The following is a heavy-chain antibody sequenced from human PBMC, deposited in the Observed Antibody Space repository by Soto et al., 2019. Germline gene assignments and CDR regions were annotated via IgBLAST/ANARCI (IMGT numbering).Heavy chain of an antibody. CDR1: GGSVSSNYY. Sequence: PETLRVTCTVSGGSVSSNYYWSWVRQPPGKGLEWIGYVFHSAKTNYNPSLKSRVTISLDMSKNQFSLNLTSVTAADSAMYYCATIVVVPTPIPPYNYYYVLDVWGQGPTVT. CDR2: VFHSAKT. J-gene: IGHJ6*02. CDR3: ATIVVVPTPIPPYNYYYVLDV. D-gene: IGHD2-21*01. V-gene: IGHV4-59*02.